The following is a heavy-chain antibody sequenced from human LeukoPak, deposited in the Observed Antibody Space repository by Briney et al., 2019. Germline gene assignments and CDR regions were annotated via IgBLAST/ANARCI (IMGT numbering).Heavy chain of an antibody. CDR3: AKDHSSSFDY. V-gene: IGHV3-9*01. Sequence: GRSLRLSCGASGFTFDDYAMHWVRQAPGKGLEWVSGISWNSGSIGYADSVKGRFTISRDNAKNSLYLQMNSLRAEDTALYYCAKDHSSSFDYWGQGTLVTVSS. D-gene: IGHD6-13*01. J-gene: IGHJ4*02. CDR1: GFTFDDYA. CDR2: ISWNSGSI.